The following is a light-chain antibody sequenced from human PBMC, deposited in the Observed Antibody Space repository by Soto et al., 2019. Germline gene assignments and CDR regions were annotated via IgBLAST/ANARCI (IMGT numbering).Light chain of an antibody. V-gene: IGLV1-51*02. Sequence: QSVLTQPPSVSAAPGQKVTISCSGSSSNIGNNYVSWYQQLPGTAPKLLIYENNKRPSGIPDRFSGSKSGTSATLGITGLQTGDEADYYCGARDSSLNTGKVVFGGGTKLTVL. CDR1: SSNIGNNY. J-gene: IGLJ2*01. CDR2: ENN. CDR3: GARDSSLNTGKVV.